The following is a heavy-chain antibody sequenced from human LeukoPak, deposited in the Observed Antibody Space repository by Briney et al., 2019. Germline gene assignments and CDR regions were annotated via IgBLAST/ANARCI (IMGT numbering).Heavy chain of an antibody. Sequence: SETLSLTCAVYGGSFSGYYWSWIRQPPGKGLEWIGEINHSGSTNYSPSLKSRVTISVDTSKNQFSLKLSSVTAADTAVYYCASGGDTAMVKRYFDYWGQGTLVTVSS. D-gene: IGHD5-18*01. V-gene: IGHV4-34*01. CDR2: INHSGST. J-gene: IGHJ4*02. CDR3: ASGGDTAMVKRYFDY. CDR1: GGSFSGYY.